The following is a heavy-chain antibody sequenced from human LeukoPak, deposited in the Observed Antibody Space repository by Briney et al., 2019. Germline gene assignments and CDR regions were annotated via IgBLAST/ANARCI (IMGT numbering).Heavy chain of an antibody. D-gene: IGHD3-22*01. CDR1: GGSISSGDYY. V-gene: IGHV4-30-4*08. CDR3: ARETYYYDSSGLPHYYMDV. CDR2: ISYSGST. J-gene: IGHJ6*03. Sequence: PSETLSLTCTVSGGSISSGDYYWNWIRQPPGKGLEWIGYISYSGSTYFNPSLRSRVTISVDTSENQFSLKLSSVTAADTAVYYFARETYYYDSSGLPHYYMDVWGKGTTVTVSS.